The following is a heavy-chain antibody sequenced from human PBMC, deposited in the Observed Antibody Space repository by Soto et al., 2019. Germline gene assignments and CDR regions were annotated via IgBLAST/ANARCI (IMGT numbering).Heavy chain of an antibody. V-gene: IGHV3-30-3*01. Sequence: QVQLVESGGGVVQPGGSLRLSCAASGFTFSIYAMNWVRQTPGTGLECVAIMTYDGSNKYYADSVKGRFTISRDNSKNALYLQMNSLRAEDTAVYSCASFQPGITGAGRGRIDYWCQGTVVTVSS. CDR3: ASFQPGITGAGRGRIDY. J-gene: IGHJ4*02. CDR2: MTYDGSNK. CDR1: GFTFSIYA. D-gene: IGHD6-13*01.